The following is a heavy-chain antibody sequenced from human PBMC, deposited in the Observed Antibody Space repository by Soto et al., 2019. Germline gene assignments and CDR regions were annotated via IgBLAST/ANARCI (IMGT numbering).Heavy chain of an antibody. Sequence: PSGTLSLTCTFSGGSINRGGYYWNWIRQHPGKGLEWIGYIYYIGSTYYNPSLKSRVTISLDTSKNQFSLKLSSVTAEDTAFYYCARMVVTSIQISFDYWAQGTLVTVPQ. CDR3: ARMVVTSIQISFDY. CDR1: GGSINRGGYY. V-gene: IGHV4-31*03. J-gene: IGHJ4*02. D-gene: IGHD2-21*02. CDR2: IYYIGST.